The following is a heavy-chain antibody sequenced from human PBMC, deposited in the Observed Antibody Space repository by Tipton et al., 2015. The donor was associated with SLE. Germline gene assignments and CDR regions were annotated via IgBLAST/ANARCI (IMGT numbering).Heavy chain of an antibody. CDR3: ARVRDDFWSGPFDY. J-gene: IGHJ4*02. D-gene: IGHD3-3*01. CDR1: GYTFTSFD. CDR2: MNPNSGST. V-gene: IGHV1-8*01. Sequence: QSGPEVKKPGASVKVSCKASGYTFTSFDINWVRQASGQGLEWMGWMNPNSGSTVYAQKFQGRVTMARNTSMSTAYMDLSSLKSEDTAVYYCARVRDDFWSGPFDYWGQGTLVTVSS.